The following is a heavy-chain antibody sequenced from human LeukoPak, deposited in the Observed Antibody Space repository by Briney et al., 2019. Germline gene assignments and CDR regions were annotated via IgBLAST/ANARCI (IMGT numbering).Heavy chain of an antibody. CDR2: ISSSGSTI. J-gene: IGHJ4*02. CDR1: GFTFSSYE. Sequence: GGSLRLSCAASGFTFSSYEMNWVRQAPGKGLEGVSYISSSGSTIYYADSVKGRFTISRDNAKNSLYLQMNSLRAEDTAVYYCARVPWGYCSGGSCYPFDYWGQGTLVTVSS. V-gene: IGHV3-48*03. D-gene: IGHD2-15*01. CDR3: ARVPWGYCSGGSCYPFDY.